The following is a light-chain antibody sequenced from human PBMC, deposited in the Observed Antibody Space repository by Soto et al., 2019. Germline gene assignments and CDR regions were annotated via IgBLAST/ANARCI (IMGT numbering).Light chain of an antibody. Sequence: QSVLTQPPSVSAASGQTVTISCSGSSSNIGKNYVSWYQQLPGTAPKLLIYETNKRPSGIPDRFSGSKSGTSATLGISGLQAGDEADYYCGTWDTSLTVLLFGGGTKLTVL. CDR3: GTWDTSLTVLL. J-gene: IGLJ2*01. CDR2: ETN. CDR1: SSNIGKNY. V-gene: IGLV1-51*02.